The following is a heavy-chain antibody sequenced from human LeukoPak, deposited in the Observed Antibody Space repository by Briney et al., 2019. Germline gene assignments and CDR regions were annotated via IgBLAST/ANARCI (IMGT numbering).Heavy chain of an antibody. J-gene: IGHJ4*02. CDR1: GGSISSYY. CDR3: ASFDYDSSGYYPNFDY. CDR2: IYYSGST. D-gene: IGHD3-22*01. Sequence: SETLSLTCTVSGGSISSYYWSWIRQPPGKGLEWIGYIYYSGSTNYNPSLKSRVTISVDTSKNQFPLKLSSVTAADTAVYYCASFDYDSSGYYPNFDYWGQGTLVTVSS. V-gene: IGHV4-59*01.